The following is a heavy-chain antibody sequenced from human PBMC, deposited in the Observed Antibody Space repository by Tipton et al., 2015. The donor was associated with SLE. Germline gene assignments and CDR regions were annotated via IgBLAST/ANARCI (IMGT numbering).Heavy chain of an antibody. Sequence: SLRLSCEASGFTFSSYEMNWVRQAPGKGLEWVAYISSSDIIYYAESVKGRFTISRDNAKNPLYLQMNSLRAEDTAVYYCARGRYCSGGHCYFADYWGQGTLVTVSS. D-gene: IGHD2-15*01. J-gene: IGHJ4*02. CDR3: ARGRYCSGGHCYFADY. V-gene: IGHV3-48*03. CDR2: ISSSDII. CDR1: GFTFSSYE.